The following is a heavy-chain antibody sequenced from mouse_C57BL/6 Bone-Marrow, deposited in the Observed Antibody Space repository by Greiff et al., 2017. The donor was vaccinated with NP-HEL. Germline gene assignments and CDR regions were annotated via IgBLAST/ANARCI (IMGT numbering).Heavy chain of an antibody. V-gene: IGHV1-81*01. J-gene: IGHJ2*01. CDR1: GYTFTSYG. CDR3: ARGDYYGYFDY. CDR2: IYPRSGNT. D-gene: IGHD1-1*01. Sequence: QVQLQQSGAELARPGASVKLSCKASGYTFTSYGISWVKQRTGQGLEWIGEIYPRSGNTYYNEKFKGKAILTADKSSSTAYMELRSLTSEDSAVYFCARGDYYGYFDYWGQGTTLTVSS.